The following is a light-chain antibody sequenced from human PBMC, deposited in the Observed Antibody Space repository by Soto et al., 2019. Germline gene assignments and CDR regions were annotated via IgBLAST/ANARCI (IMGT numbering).Light chain of an antibody. CDR1: TSFVGSYNL. Sequence: QSALTQPASVSGSPGQSITISCTGTTSFVGSYNLVSWYQQHTGKAPQVLIYEDTKRPSGVSNRFSGSISGSTASLTISGLQAEDEADYYCSSYVGASTYVFGTGTKVTVL. V-gene: IGLV2-23*01. CDR2: EDT. CDR3: SSYVGASTYV. J-gene: IGLJ1*01.